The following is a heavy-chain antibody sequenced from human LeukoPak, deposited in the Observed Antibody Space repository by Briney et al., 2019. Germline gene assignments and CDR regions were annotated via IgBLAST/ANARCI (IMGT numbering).Heavy chain of an antibody. J-gene: IGHJ4*02. CDR3: ARALDY. Sequence: GRSLRLSCAASGFTLSSYAMHWVRQAPGKGLEWVAVISYDGSNKYYADSVKGRFTISRDNSKNTLYLQMNSLRAEDTAVYYCARALDYWGQGTLVTVSS. CDR2: ISYDGSNK. CDR1: GFTLSSYA. V-gene: IGHV3-30*04.